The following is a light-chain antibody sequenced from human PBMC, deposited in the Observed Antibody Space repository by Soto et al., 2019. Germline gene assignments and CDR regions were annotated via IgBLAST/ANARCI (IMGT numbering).Light chain of an antibody. J-gene: IGKJ2*01. CDR1: QNVLYKSNNENY. CDR2: WAS. V-gene: IGKV4-1*01. Sequence: DIVLTQSPDSLAVSLGERATINCKSSQNVLYKSNNENYLAWYQQKPGQSPKLLIYWASSRKSGVPDRFSGSGAETDYSLTVHSQQADDVAVYHFQQYYNTPPYTFGQWPKLEI. CDR3: QQYYNTPPYT.